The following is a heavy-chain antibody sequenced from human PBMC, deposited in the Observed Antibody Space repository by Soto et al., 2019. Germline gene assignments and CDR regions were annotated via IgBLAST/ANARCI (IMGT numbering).Heavy chain of an antibody. J-gene: IGHJ4*02. CDR1: GYTFTNYG. CDR2: IGGYKGNT. V-gene: IGHV1-18*01. CDR3: APHTLDTGMPSGY. D-gene: IGHD5-18*01. Sequence: QVQLVQSGAEVREPGASVKVSCKASGYTFTNYGVSWVRQAPGQGLEWMGWIGGYKGNTNYAQKLQGRVTFTTDTSTNTAYMELKSLRADDTAVYYCAPHTLDTGMPSGYWGQGTLVTVSS.